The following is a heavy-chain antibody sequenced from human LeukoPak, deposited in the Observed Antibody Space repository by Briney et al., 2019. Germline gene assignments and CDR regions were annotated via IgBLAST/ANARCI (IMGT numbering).Heavy chain of an antibody. CDR1: GFSISLFG. CDR3: ARGRGCTGGTCYFDY. D-gene: IGHD2-8*02. J-gene: IGHJ4*02. CDR2: IWSDESNK. V-gene: IGHV3-33*01. Sequence: GGSLRLSCAVSGFSISLFGMHWVRQAPGKGLEWAAIIWSDESNKYYADSVKGRFAISRDISKNTVFLQMNSLRSEDTAVYFCARGRGCTGGTCYFDYWGQGALVTVSS.